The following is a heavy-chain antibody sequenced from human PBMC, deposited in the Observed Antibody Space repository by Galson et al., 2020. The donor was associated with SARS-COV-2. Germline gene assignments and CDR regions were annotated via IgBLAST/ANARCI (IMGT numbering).Heavy chain of an antibody. CDR1: GFTFSTYG. CDR2: IWYDGSNK. V-gene: IGHV3-33*01. CDR3: ARASSAWAFDS. J-gene: IGHJ5*01. Sequence: TGGSLRLSCVASGFTFSTYGMHWVRQAPGKGLEWVAVIWYDGSNKYYGDSVKGRFTISRDNSKNTLYLQMSSLRDDDTAMYYCARASSAWAFDSWGQGTLVTVSS. D-gene: IGHD3-22*01.